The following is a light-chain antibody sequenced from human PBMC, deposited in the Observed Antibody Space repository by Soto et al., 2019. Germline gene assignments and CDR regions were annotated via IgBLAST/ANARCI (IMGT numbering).Light chain of an antibody. V-gene: IGKV3-15*01. Sequence: EIVMTQSPATLSVSPGERGTLSCRANQSISSNLAWYQQKPGQAPRLLIYGAATRATGIPARSSGSGSGTDFTLTINSLQSEDFAVYYCQMYNNWVGTFGGGTKVDI. CDR1: QSISSN. J-gene: IGKJ4*01. CDR3: QMYNNWVGT. CDR2: GAA.